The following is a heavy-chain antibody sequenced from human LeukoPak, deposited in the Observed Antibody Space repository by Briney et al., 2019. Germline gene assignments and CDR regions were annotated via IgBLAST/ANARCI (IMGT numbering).Heavy chain of an antibody. J-gene: IGHJ3*02. Sequence: ASVKVSCKASGGTFISYAISWVRQAPGQGLEWMGRIIPIFGTANYAQKFQGRVTITTDESTSTAYMELSSLRSEDTAVYYCARDFGSGWTEDAFDIWGQGTMVTVSS. CDR3: ARDFGSGWTEDAFDI. D-gene: IGHD6-19*01. CDR2: IIPIFGTA. CDR1: GGTFISYA. V-gene: IGHV1-69*05.